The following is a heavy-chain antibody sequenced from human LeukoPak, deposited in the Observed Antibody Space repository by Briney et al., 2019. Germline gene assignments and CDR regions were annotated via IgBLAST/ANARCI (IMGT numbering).Heavy chain of an antibody. CDR1: GFTFSSYA. D-gene: IGHD6-19*01. V-gene: IGHV3-23*01. CDR3: AKRLNSGWYTAAFDM. J-gene: IGHJ3*02. Sequence: QPVGSLRLSCAASGFTFSSYAMTWVRQAPGKGPEWVSAISGSGGSTYDADSVKGRFTISRDNSKNTLYLQMNSLGAEDTAVYYCAKRLNSGWYTAAFDMWGQGTMVTVSS. CDR2: ISGSGGST.